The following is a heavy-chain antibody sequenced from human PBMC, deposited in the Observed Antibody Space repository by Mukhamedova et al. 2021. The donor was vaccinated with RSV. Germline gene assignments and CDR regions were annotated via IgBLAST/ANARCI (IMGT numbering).Heavy chain of an antibody. Sequence: SKANSYATAYAASVKGRFTISRDDSKNTAYLQMNSLKTEDTAVYYCTRHSITREASNYYYYYGMDVWGQGTTVTVSS. D-gene: IGHD7-27*01. CDR3: TRHSITREASNYYYYYGMDV. J-gene: IGHJ6*02. CDR2: SKANSYAT. V-gene: IGHV3-73*01.